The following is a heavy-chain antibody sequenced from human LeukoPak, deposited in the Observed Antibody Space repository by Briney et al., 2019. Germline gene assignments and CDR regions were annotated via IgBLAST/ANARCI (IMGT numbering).Heavy chain of an antibody. CDR3: ARTFSSSYPDAFDI. CDR2: IYYSGRT. D-gene: IGHD6-13*01. J-gene: IGHJ3*02. CDR1: GGSISGYN. Sequence: SETLSLTCTDSGGSISGYNWSWIRQPPGKGLEWVGYIYYSGRTNYNPSLKSRDAISVDTSRNQFSLTLSSVTAADTAVYFCARTFSSSYPDAFDIWGQGTVVTVSS. V-gene: IGHV4-59*08.